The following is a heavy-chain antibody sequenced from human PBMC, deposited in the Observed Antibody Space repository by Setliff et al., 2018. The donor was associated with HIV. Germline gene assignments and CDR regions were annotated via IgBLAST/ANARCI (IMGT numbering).Heavy chain of an antibody. CDR2: INPNSGGT. CDR1: GDAFTDYY. V-gene: IGHV1-2*02. CDR3: ARDPGYKSSWYGAFDI. D-gene: IGHD6-13*01. Sequence: ASVKVSCKASGDAFTDYYIHWVRQAPGQWLEWMGWINPNSGGTNYAQKFQGRVTMTRDTSIITAFMDLSRLRSDDTAVYYCARDPGYKSSWYGAFDIWGQGTMVTVSS. J-gene: IGHJ3*02.